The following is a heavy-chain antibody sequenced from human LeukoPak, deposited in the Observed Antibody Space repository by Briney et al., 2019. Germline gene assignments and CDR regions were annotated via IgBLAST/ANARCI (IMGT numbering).Heavy chain of an antibody. J-gene: IGHJ4*02. Sequence: SETLSLTSTVAGASVGSYYWGCIRHPPEDLREWKGQTYPSVCTNYNPSLRSRITKSVDTSKNQFSLTLSSVAASDTAVYYCARVKGMVAAAGTPHLDYWDQGSLVTVHS. D-gene: IGHD6-13*01. CDR1: GASVGSYY. CDR3: ARVKGMVAAAGTPHLDY. CDR2: TYPSVCT. V-gene: IGHV4-59*02.